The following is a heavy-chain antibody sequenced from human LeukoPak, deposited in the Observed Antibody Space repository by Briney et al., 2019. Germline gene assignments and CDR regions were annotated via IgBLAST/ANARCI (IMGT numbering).Heavy chain of an antibody. CDR2: ISGSGGGT. CDR1: RFTYSGYA. D-gene: IGHD3-10*01. V-gene: IGHV3-23*01. Sequence: GGSLRLSCAASRFTYSGYAMSWVRQAPGKRLEWVSGISGSGGGTYYGESVKGRFTISRDNSKNTLYLQVNSLRAEDTAVYYCAKAGRAVSKYYFDYWGQGTLVTVSS. CDR3: AKAGRAVSKYYFDY. J-gene: IGHJ4*02.